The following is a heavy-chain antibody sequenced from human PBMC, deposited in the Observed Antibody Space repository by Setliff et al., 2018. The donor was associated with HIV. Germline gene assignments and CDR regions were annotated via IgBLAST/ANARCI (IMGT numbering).Heavy chain of an antibody. Sequence: SETLSLTCTLSGGSFGRYYWSWIRQSAGKGLEWLGHVYFTGHTNYNPSLQSRVTISVDTSKNQFSLRLNSLTAADTAVYYCARSPEGGGGGIDYWGQGTLVTVSS. CDR2: VYFTGHT. D-gene: IGHD3-16*01. CDR3: ARSPEGGGGGIDY. V-gene: IGHV4-4*09. J-gene: IGHJ4*02. CDR1: GGSFGRYY.